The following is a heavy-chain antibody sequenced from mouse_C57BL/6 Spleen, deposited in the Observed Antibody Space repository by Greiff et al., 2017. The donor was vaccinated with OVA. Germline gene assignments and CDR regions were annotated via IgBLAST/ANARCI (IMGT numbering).Heavy chain of an antibody. Sequence: EVKLQESGGDLVKPGGSLKLSCAASGFTFSSYGMSWVRQTPDKRLEWVATISSGGSYTYYPDSVKGRFTIARDNAKNTLYLQMSSLKSEDTAMYYCARPRYGSSFDYWGQGTTLTVSS. CDR3: ARPRYGSSFDY. V-gene: IGHV5-6*01. CDR1: GFTFSSYG. D-gene: IGHD1-1*01. CDR2: ISSGGSYT. J-gene: IGHJ2*01.